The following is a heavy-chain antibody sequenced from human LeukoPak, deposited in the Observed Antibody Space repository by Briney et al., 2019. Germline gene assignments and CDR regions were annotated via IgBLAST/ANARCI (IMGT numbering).Heavy chain of an antibody. CDR1: GYTFTGYY. D-gene: IGHD3-10*01. Sequence: ASVKVSCKASGYTFTGYYMHWVRQAPGQGLEWMGWINPNSGGTNYAQKFQGRVTMTRDTSISTAYMELSRLRSDDTAVYYCARARVRGVIYWFDPWGQGTLVTVSS. V-gene: IGHV1-2*02. CDR2: INPNSGGT. J-gene: IGHJ5*02. CDR3: ARARVRGVIYWFDP.